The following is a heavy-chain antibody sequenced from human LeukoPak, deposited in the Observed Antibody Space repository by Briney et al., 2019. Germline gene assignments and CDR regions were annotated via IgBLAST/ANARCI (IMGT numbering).Heavy chain of an antibody. V-gene: IGHV3-30*04. CDR3: ARDIRRWLQSFDY. Sequence: PGGSLRLSCAASGFTFSSYVMHWVRQAPGKGLEWVAIISYDGSNEYYADSVKGRFTISRDNAKNSLYLQMNSLRAEDTAVYYCARDIRRWLQSFDYWGQGTLVTVSS. D-gene: IGHD5-24*01. J-gene: IGHJ4*02. CDR2: ISYDGSNE. CDR1: GFTFSSYV.